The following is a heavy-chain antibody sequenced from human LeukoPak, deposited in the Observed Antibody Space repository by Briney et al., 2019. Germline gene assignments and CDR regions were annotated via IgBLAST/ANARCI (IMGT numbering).Heavy chain of an antibody. D-gene: IGHD2-2*01. Sequence: QPSETLSLTCAVYGGSFSGYYWSWIRQPPGKGLEWIGEINHSGSTNYNPSLKSRVTISVDTSKNQFSLKLSSVTAADTAVYYCARVLGVPAAARYFDYWGQGTLVTVPS. V-gene: IGHV4-34*01. CDR2: INHSGST. CDR1: GGSFSGYY. CDR3: ARVLGVPAAARYFDY. J-gene: IGHJ4*02.